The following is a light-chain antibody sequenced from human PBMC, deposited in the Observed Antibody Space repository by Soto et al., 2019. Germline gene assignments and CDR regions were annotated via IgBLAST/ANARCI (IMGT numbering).Light chain of an antibody. CDR1: QSISSW. V-gene: IGKV1-5*01. CDR2: DAS. Sequence: IQSSQCRSTLAVTVGERVTITCRASQSISSWLAWYQQKPGKAPKLLIYDASSLESGVPSRFSGSGSGTEFTLTISSLQPDDFATYYCQQDNSYSGTFGQGTKVDTK. CDR3: QQDNSYSGT. J-gene: IGKJ1*01.